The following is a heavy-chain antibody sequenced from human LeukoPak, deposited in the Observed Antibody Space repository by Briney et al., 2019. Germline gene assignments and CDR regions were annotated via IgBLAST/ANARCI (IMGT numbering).Heavy chain of an antibody. V-gene: IGHV3-30*02. CDR2: IRYDGNNK. Sequence: PGGSLRLSCAASGFTFSNYDIHWVRQAPGKGLEWVAFIRYDGNNKHYADSVKGRFTISRDNSKNTLYLQMNSLRAEDTAVYYCVKDRGSTWYLKHFDYWGQGTLVTVSS. J-gene: IGHJ4*02. CDR3: VKDRGSTWYLKHFDY. D-gene: IGHD6-13*01. CDR1: GFTFSNYD.